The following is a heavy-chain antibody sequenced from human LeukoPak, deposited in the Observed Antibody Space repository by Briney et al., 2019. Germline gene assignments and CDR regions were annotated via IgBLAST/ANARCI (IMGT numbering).Heavy chain of an antibody. CDR1: GGIFSSYA. CDR2: IIPIFGTA. D-gene: IGHD2-15*01. Sequence: GSSVKVSCTASGGIFSSYAISWVRQAPGQGLEWMGGIIPIFGTANYAQKFQGRVTITADESTSTAYMELSSLRSEDTAVYYCATCARNFYCYRFDYWGQGTLVTVSS. CDR3: ATCARNFYCYRFDY. V-gene: IGHV1-69*01. J-gene: IGHJ4*02.